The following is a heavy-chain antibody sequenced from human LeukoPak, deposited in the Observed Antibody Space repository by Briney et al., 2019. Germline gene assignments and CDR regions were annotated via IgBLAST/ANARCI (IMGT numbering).Heavy chain of an antibody. Sequence: PSETLSLTCAVYGGSFSGYYWSWIRQPPGKGLEWIGEINHSGSTNYNPSLKSRVTISVDTSKNQFSLKLSSVTAADTAVYYCARDPRLRLGELSFRLDYWGQGTLVTVSS. D-gene: IGHD3-16*02. CDR3: ARDPRLRLGELSFRLDY. CDR2: INHSGST. CDR1: GGSFSGYY. V-gene: IGHV4-34*01. J-gene: IGHJ4*02.